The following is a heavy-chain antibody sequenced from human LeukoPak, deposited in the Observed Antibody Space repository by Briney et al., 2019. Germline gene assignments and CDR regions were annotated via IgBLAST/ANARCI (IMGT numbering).Heavy chain of an antibody. Sequence: ASVKVSCKVSGYTLTELSMHWVRQAPGKGLEWMGGFDLEDGETIHAQKFQGRVTMTEDTSTDTAYMELSSLRSEDTAVYYCATGWLTRHPSDWGQGTLVTVSS. CDR2: FDLEDGET. J-gene: IGHJ4*02. V-gene: IGHV1-24*01. CDR3: ATGWLTRHPSD. CDR1: GYTLTELS. D-gene: IGHD3-22*01.